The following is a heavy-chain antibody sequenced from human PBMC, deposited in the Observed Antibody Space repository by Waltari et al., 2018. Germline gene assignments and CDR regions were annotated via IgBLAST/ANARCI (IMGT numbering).Heavy chain of an antibody. D-gene: IGHD3-10*01. CDR1: GYTFTSYD. V-gene: IGHV1-8*02. J-gene: IGHJ3*02. CDR3: ARGRTVWFADAFDI. CDR2: RNPNSVNT. Sequence: QVQLVQSGAEVKKPGASVKVSCKASGYTFTSYDINWVRQATGQGLEWMGWRNPNSVNTGYAQKFQGRGTMTRNTSISTAYMELSSLRSEDTAVYYCARGRTVWFADAFDIWGQGTMVTVSS.